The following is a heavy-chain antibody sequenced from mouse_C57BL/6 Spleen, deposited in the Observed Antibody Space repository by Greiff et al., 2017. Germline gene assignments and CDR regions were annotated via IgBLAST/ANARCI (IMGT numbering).Heavy chain of an antibody. CDR1: GYTFTSYW. CDR3: ARGDGDFDY. J-gene: IGHJ2*01. CDR2: IYPSDSET. Sequence: VQLQQPGAELVRPGSSVKLSCKASGYTFTSYWMDWVKQRPGQGLEWIGNIYPSDSETHYNQKFKDKATLTVDKSSSTAYMQLSSLTSEDSAVYYCARGDGDFDYWGQGTTLTVSS. D-gene: IGHD3-3*01. V-gene: IGHV1-61*01.